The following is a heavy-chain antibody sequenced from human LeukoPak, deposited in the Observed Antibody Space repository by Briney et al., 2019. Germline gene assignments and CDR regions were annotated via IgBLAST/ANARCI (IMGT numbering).Heavy chain of an antibody. Sequence: GGSLRLSCAASGFTFSSYGMHWVRQAPGKGLEWVAFIRDDGSNKNYADSVKGRFTISRDNSKNTLYLQMNSLRAEDTAVYYCAKLRYXSGXSCYYYYGMDVWGQGTTVTVSS. D-gene: IGHD2-15*01. CDR1: GFTFSSYG. CDR2: IRDDGSNK. J-gene: IGHJ6*02. CDR3: AKLRYXSGXSCYYYYGMDV. V-gene: IGHV3-30*02.